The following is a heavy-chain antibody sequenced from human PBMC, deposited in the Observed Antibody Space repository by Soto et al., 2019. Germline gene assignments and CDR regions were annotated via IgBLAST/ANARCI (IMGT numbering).Heavy chain of an antibody. V-gene: IGHV6-1*01. D-gene: IGHD2-2*01. CDR2: TYYRSKWYN. Sequence: SQTFSLTCAISGDSVSSNSAAWNWIRQSPSRGLEWLGRTYYRSKWYNDYAVSVKSRITINPDTSKNQFSLQLNSATPEDTAVYYCARGQVNIVVVPAVMATHINYYYYMHGWGKGIMVTVSS. CDR3: ARGQVNIVVVPAVMATHINYYYYMHG. CDR1: GDSVSSNSAA. J-gene: IGHJ6*03.